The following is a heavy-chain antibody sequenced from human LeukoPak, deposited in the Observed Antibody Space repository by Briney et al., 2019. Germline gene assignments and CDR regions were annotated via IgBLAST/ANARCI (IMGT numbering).Heavy chain of an antibody. D-gene: IGHD3-10*02. V-gene: IGHV3-7*01. Sequence: PGGSLRLSCAASGFTLSTYSMNWVRQAPGKGLEWVANIKQDGSEKYYVDSVKGRFTISRDNAKNSLYLQMNSLRAEDTAVYYCAELGITMIGGVWGKGTTVTISS. CDR1: GFTLSTYS. J-gene: IGHJ6*04. CDR3: AELGITMIGGV. CDR2: IKQDGSEK.